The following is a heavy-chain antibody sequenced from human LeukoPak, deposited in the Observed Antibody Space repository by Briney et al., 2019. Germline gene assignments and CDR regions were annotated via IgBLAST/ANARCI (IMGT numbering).Heavy chain of an antibody. V-gene: IGHV1-69*13. D-gene: IGHD3-3*01. J-gene: IGHJ4*02. Sequence: SVKVSCKASGYTFTGYYMHWVRQAPGQGLEWMGGIIPIFGTANYAQRFQGRVTITADESTSTAYMELSSLRSEDTAVYYCARGLDPYYDFWSGYYRGFDYWGQGTLVTVSS. CDR1: GYTFTGYY. CDR2: IIPIFGTA. CDR3: ARGLDPYYDFWSGYYRGFDY.